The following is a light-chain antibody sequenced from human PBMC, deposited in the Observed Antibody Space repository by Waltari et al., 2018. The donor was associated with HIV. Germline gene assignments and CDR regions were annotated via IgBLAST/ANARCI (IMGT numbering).Light chain of an antibody. V-gene: IGLV1-51*01. Sequence: QSMLTQPPSVSAAPGQKVTISCSGTGSNLATHYVSWYQHLPGAAPKLVIYDNDNRPSGIPDRFSGSKSGASATLVITGLQTGDEGDYYCGTWDSSLNAGVFGGGTKLTVL. CDR1: GSNLATHY. CDR3: GTWDSSLNAGV. CDR2: DND. J-gene: IGLJ3*02.